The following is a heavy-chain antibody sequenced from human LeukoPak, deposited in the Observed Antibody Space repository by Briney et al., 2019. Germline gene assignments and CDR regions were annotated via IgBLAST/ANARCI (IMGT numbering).Heavy chain of an antibody. CDR3: ARHGGARRSYGFPAPFDY. D-gene: IGHD5-18*01. CDR1: GGSISSSSYY. Sequence: SETLSLTCTVSGGSISSSSYYWGWIRQPPGKGLEWIGSIYYSGSTYYNPSLKSRVTISVDTSKNQFSLKLSSVTAADTAVYYCARHGGARRSYGFPAPFDYWGQGTLVTVSS. V-gene: IGHV4-39*01. CDR2: IYYSGST. J-gene: IGHJ4*02.